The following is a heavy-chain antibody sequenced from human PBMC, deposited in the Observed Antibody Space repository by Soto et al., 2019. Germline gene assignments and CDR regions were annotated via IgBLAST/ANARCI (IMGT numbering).Heavy chain of an antibody. V-gene: IGHV3-23*01. J-gene: IGHJ4*02. CDR3: AKNVNSGSGSQYFDY. Sequence: GGSLRLSCAASGLTFSSYSMSWVRQAPGKGLEWVSGFRSSGDDGTTYYADSVKGRFTISRDNSKNTLFLQVNSLRAEDTAIYYCAKNVNSGSGSQYFDYWGQGTLVTGSS. CDR2: FRSSGDDGTT. CDR1: GLTFSSYS. D-gene: IGHD3-10*01.